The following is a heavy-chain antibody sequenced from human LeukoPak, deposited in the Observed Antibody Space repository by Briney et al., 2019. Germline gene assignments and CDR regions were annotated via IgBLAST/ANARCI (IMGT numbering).Heavy chain of an antibody. D-gene: IGHD3-10*01. J-gene: IGHJ4*02. V-gene: IGHV1-18*01. CDR2: ISAYNGNT. CDR3: ARDIYYGSGTYYTF. Sequence: ASVKVSCTASGGTFSSYAISWVRQAPGQGLEWMGWISAYNGNTNYAQRLQGRVTMTTDTSTSTAYLELRSLTSDDTAVYYCARDIYYGSGTYYTFWGQGTLVTVSS. CDR1: GGTFSSYA.